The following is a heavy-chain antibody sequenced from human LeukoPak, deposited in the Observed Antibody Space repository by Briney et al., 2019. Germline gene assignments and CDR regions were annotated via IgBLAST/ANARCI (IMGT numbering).Heavy chain of an antibody. CDR1: GDFISSGDHY. J-gene: IGHJ4*02. CDR2: IYYSGST. CDR3: ARAYGEIAAAGTFDY. V-gene: IGHV4-30-4*01. D-gene: IGHD6-13*01. Sequence: PSQTLSLTCTVSGDFISSGDHYWSWIRQPPGKGLEWIGYIYYSGSTYYNPSLKSRISMSLDTSKKRFSLKLSSVTAADTAVYYCARAYGEIAAAGTFDYWGQGTLVTVSS.